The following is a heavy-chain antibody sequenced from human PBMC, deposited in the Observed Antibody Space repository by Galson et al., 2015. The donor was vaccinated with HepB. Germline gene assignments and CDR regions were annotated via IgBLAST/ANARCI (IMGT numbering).Heavy chain of an antibody. Sequence: SLRLSCAASGFSFSSYGMHWVRQAPGKGLEWVAVTSYDGSNKYYADSVKGRFTISRDNSKNTLYLQMNSLRAEDTAVYYCAKGVRSGSHPQRPRRSGYSYYYYGMDVWGQGTTVTVSS. CDR3: AKGVRSGSHPQRPRRSGYSYYYYGMDV. J-gene: IGHJ6*02. CDR2: TSYDGSNK. D-gene: IGHD3-3*01. V-gene: IGHV3-30*18. CDR1: GFSFSSYG.